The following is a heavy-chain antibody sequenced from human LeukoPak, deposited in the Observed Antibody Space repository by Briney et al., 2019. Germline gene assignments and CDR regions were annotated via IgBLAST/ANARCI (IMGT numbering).Heavy chain of an antibody. J-gene: IGHJ4*02. CDR3: ARDHDWAFDL. D-gene: IGHD3-9*01. V-gene: IGHV3-48*02. Sequence: GGSLRLSCEGSGFPFGSYVMSWVRPAPGKGREGIAYINHNAEMIFYPDFVKGRFTISRDNPKKSMYLQMNALRYEDTAIYYCARDHDWAFDLWGQGTLVTVSS. CDR2: INHNAEMI. CDR1: GFPFGSYV.